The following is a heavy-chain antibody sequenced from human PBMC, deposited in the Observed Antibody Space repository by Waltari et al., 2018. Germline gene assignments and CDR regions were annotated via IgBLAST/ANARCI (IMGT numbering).Heavy chain of an antibody. D-gene: IGHD7-27*01. J-gene: IGHJ4*02. Sequence: APQARRKRLEWVPSISDSVVIITYAVPVKGRLTISSDNSENPLYLQMNSLRAEHTVVYYCARGSGVASWGQGTLVTISS. CDR3: ARGSGVAS. V-gene: IGHV3-23*01. CDR2: ISDSVVII.